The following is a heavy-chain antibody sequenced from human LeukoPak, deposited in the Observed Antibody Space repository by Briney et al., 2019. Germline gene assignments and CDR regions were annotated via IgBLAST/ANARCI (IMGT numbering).Heavy chain of an antibody. Sequence: ASAKVSCKASGYTYTSYGISWVRQAAGQWLEWMGWNSAYNGNTNYAQKLQGRVTMTTDTSTSTAYMELRSLRSDDTAVYYCAIGGYYYYYYGMDVWGQGTTVTVSS. CDR2: NSAYNGNT. V-gene: IGHV1-18*01. CDR3: AIGGYYYYYYGMDV. J-gene: IGHJ6*02. CDR1: GYTYTSYG.